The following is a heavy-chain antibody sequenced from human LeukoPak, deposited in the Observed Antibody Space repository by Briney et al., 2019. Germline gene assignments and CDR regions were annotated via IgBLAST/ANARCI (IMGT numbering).Heavy chain of an antibody. Sequence: GGSLRLSCAASGFTFSSYAMSWVRQAPGKGLEWVSAISGSGGSTYYADSVKGRFTISRDNSKNTLYLQMNSLRADDTAVYYCAKGTPSLRTTTPADYWGQGKLVTLSS. CDR1: GFTFSSYA. CDR2: ISGSGGST. D-gene: IGHD1/OR15-1a*01. V-gene: IGHV3-23*01. CDR3: AKGTPSLRTTTPADY. J-gene: IGHJ4*02.